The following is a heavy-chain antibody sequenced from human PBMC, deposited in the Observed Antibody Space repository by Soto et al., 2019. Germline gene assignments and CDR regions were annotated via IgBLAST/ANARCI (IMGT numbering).Heavy chain of an antibody. Sequence: SETLSLTCTVSGDSVTSGNYYWSWIRQPPGKGLEWIGHIYYSGSTNYSPSLKSRVTISLDTSNNQFSLKVTSVTAADTAVYYCATIPVATYMIYWLDTWGQGTLVTVSS. CDR1: GDSVTSGNYY. D-gene: IGHD3-16*01. J-gene: IGHJ5*01. CDR3: ATIPVATYMIYWLDT. V-gene: IGHV4-61*01. CDR2: IYYSGST.